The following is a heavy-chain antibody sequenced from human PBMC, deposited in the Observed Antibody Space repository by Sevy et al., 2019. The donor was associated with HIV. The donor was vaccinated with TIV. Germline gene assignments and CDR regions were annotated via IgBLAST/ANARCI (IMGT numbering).Heavy chain of an antibody. D-gene: IGHD6-19*01. Sequence: GGSLRLSCAISGFTVNDKYIIWVRQAPGNGLEWVSVIFSSGSTYYADSAKGRFTISRDNSKNTVDLQMNSVRAEDTAVYYCVSLFLSYRSGWSYFDYSGQRTVVTVSS. CDR3: VSLFLSYRSGWSYFDY. V-gene: IGHV3-66*02. CDR2: IFSSGST. CDR1: GFTVNDKY. J-gene: IGHJ4*02.